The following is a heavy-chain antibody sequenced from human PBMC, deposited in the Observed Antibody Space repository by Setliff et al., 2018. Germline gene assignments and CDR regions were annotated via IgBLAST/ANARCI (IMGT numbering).Heavy chain of an antibody. CDR3: ARVFKVDCAGDGCDCYGARCYYFYMDV. CDR2: FSYGVST. CDR1: GDSLSSSY. D-gene: IGHD2-21*01. J-gene: IGHJ6*03. V-gene: IGHV4-59*12. Sequence: SETLSLTCTVSGDSLSSSYWSWIRQPPGKGLEWIGRFSYGVSTIYNPSLESRVTFSVDTSKNQFSLRLSSVAAADTSVYYCARVFKVDCAGDGCDCYGARCYYFYMDVWGKGTTVTVSS.